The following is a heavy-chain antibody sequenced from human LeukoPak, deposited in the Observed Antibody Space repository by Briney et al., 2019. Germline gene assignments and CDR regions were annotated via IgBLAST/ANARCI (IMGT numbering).Heavy chain of an antibody. J-gene: IGHJ4*02. Sequence: SETLSLTCTVSGGSISRYYWSWIRQAPGKGLEWIGYIYYSGSTNCNPSLKSRVTMLVDTPKNQFSLKLTSVTAADTAMYYCARLMGWDRPFDSWGQGTLVSVSS. CDR2: IYYSGST. CDR3: ARLMGWDRPFDS. CDR1: GGSISRYY. V-gene: IGHV4-59*08. D-gene: IGHD6-19*01.